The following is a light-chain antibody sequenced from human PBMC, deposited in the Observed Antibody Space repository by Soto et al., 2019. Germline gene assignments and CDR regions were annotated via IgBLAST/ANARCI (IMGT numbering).Light chain of an antibody. CDR2: DAS. Sequence: IEKTKSVSLVAGCVRNKDTITCRASQSISSWLAWYQQKPGKAPKLLIYDASSLESGVPSRFSGSGSGTAFTLTISRLEPEDFAIYYCQQRSNWPPITFGQVTRLENK. V-gene: IGKV1-5*01. CDR1: QSISSW. CDR3: QQRSNWPPIT. J-gene: IGKJ5*01.